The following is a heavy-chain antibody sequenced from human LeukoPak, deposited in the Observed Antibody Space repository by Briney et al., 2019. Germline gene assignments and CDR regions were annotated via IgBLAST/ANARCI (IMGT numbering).Heavy chain of an antibody. V-gene: IGHV1-69*05. CDR1: GGTFSSYA. Sequence: ASVTVSCKASGGTFSSYAISWVRQAPGQGLEWMGGIIPIFGTANYAQKFQGRVTMTRDTSTSTVYMELSSLRSDDTAVYYCARDRGGRDWFDPWGQGTLVTVSS. D-gene: IGHD6-25*01. J-gene: IGHJ5*02. CDR3: ARDRGGRDWFDP. CDR2: IIPIFGTA.